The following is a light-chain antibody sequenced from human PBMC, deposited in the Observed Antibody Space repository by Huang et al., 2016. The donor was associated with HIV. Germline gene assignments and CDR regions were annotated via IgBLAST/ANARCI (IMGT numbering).Light chain of an antibody. J-gene: IGKJ1*01. CDR3: QQSGT. CDR2: GAS. CDR1: QSISRH. Sequence: EIQMTQSPSSLSASVGDRVTITCRASQSISRHLSWYQQKPGKAPKVLIYGASSLKSGVPSRFSGSGSGTDFTLTINGLQPEDFATYYCQQSGTFGQGTKVEIK. V-gene: IGKV1-39*01.